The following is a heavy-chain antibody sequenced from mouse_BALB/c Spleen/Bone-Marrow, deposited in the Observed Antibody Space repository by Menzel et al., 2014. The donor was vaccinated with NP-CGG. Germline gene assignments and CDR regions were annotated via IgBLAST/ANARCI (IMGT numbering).Heavy chain of an antibody. J-gene: IGHJ3*01. CDR2: ISSGSSTI. V-gene: IGHV5-17*02. CDR1: GFTFSSFG. Sequence: EVKVVESGGGLVQPGGSRKLSCAASGFTFSSFGMHWVRQAPEKGLEWVAYISSGSSTIYYADTVKGRFTISRDNPKNTLLLQMTSLRSEDTAMYYCARSYDGYYGFAYWGQGTLVTVSA. D-gene: IGHD2-3*01. CDR3: ARSYDGYYGFAY.